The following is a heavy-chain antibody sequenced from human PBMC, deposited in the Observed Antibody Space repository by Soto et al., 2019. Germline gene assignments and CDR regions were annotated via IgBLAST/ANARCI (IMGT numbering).Heavy chain of an antibody. CDR1: GGTFSSYT. CDR3: ATHLGYCSSTSCYYYYMDV. Sequence: QVQLVQSGAEVKKPGSSVKVSCKASGGTFSSYTISWVRQAPGQGLEWMGRIIPILGIANYAQKFQGRVTFTADKSTSTAYMELSSLRSEDTAVYYCATHLGYCSSTSCYYYYMDVWGKGTTVTVSS. V-gene: IGHV1-69*02. J-gene: IGHJ6*03. CDR2: IIPILGIA. D-gene: IGHD2-2*01.